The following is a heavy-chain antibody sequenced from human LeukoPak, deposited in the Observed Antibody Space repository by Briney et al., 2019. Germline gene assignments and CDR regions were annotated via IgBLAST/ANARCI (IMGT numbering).Heavy chain of an antibody. D-gene: IGHD2-21*01. J-gene: IGHJ4*02. V-gene: IGHV3-23*01. Sequence: PGGPLRLSCAGSGFTFSCYAMSWVRQAPGKGLEWVSAISGSGGRTYYADSVKGRFTISRDNSKNTVYVQMNSLRAEDTAVYFCVVVSYCGGDCYDYWGQGTLVTVSS. CDR3: VVVSYCGGDCYDY. CDR1: GFTFSCYA. CDR2: ISGSGGRT.